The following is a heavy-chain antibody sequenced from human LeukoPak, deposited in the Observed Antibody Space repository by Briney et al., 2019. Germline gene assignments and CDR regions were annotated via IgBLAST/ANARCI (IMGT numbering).Heavy chain of an antibody. CDR2: IYYSGST. Sequence: SETLSLTCTVSGGSISSYYWSWIRQPPGKGLERIGYIYYSGSTNYNPSLKSRVTISVDTSKNQFSLKLSSVTAADTAVYYCARGRRSGVVIHYYYYMDVWGKGTTVTVSS. CDR1: GGSISSYY. V-gene: IGHV4-59*01. J-gene: IGHJ6*03. CDR3: ARGRRSGVVIHYYYYMDV. D-gene: IGHD3-3*01.